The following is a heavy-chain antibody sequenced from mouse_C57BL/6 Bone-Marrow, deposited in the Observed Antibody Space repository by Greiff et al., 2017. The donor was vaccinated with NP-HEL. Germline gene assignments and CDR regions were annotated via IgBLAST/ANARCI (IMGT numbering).Heavy chain of an antibody. D-gene: IGHD1-1*01. CDR2: INPGSGGT. CDR1: GYAFPNYL. V-gene: IGHV1-54*01. CDR3: ALLLRSHWYFDV. J-gene: IGHJ1*03. Sequence: QVQLQQSGAELVRPGTSVKVSCKASGYAFPNYLIEWVKQRPGQGLEWIGVINPGSGGTNYNEKFKGKATLTADKSSSTAYMHLSSLTAEDSAVYFCALLLRSHWYFDVWGTGTTVTVSS.